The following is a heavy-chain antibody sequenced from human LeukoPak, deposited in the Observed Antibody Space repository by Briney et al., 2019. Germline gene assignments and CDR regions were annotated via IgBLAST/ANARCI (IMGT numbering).Heavy chain of an antibody. Sequence: SETLSLTCAVSGYSISSGYYWGWIRQPPGKRLEWIGSIYHSGSTYYNPSLKSRVTISVDTSKNQFSLKLSSVTAADTAVYYCARRNYYYYMDVWGKGTTVTVSS. J-gene: IGHJ6*03. CDR1: GYSISSGYY. V-gene: IGHV4-38-2*01. CDR3: ARRNYYYYMDV. CDR2: IYHSGST.